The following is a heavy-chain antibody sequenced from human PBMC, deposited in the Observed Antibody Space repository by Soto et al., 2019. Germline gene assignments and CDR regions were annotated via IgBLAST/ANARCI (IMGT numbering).Heavy chain of an antibody. J-gene: IGHJ4*02. D-gene: IGHD3-9*01. CDR2: IKSKTDGGTT. V-gene: IGHV3-15*01. Sequence: EVQLVESGGGLVKPGGSLRLSCAASGFTFSNAWMSWVRQAPGKGLEWVGRIKSKTDGGTTDYAAPVKGRFTISRDDSKNTLYLQMHSLKTEDTAVYYCTTDSYYDTRRPPWGQGTLVTVSS. CDR3: TTDSYYDTRRPP. CDR1: GFTFSNAW.